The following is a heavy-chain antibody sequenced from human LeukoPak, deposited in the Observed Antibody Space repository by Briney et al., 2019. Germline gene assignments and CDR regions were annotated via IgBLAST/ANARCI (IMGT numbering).Heavy chain of an antibody. J-gene: IGHJ4*02. CDR2: IYYTGST. D-gene: IGHD3-22*01. V-gene: IGHV4-59*01. CDR1: GGSINNYY. CDR3: ARYYYTTGSLDY. Sequence: SETLSLTCSVSGGSINNYYWGWIRQPPGKGLEWIGFIYYTGSTNCNPSLKSRLILSVDTSKNQFSLRLSSVTAADTAVYFCARYYYTTGSLDYWGQGTLVTVSS.